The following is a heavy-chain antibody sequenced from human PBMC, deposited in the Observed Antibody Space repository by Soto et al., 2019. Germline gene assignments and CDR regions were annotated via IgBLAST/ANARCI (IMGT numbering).Heavy chain of an antibody. CDR2: ISSDRSST. J-gene: IGHJ3*02. CDR1: GFTFSNSW. D-gene: IGHD3-22*01. Sequence: GGSLRLSCAASGFTFSNSWMHWARQAPGKGLVWVSRISSDRSSTVYADSVKGRFTISRDNAKNTLYLQMNSLRAEDTAVYYCARDRGYYGSSGYYYFGAFDIWGQGTTVTVSS. CDR3: ARDRGYYGSSGYYYFGAFDI. V-gene: IGHV3-74*01.